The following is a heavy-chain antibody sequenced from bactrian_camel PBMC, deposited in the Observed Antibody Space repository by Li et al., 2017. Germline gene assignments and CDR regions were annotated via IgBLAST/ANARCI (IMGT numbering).Heavy chain of an antibody. CDR2: YERSADA. CDR1: GVALKDLKT. CDR3: AKERNVMYVDGYEYNY. V-gene: IGHV3-1*01. J-gene: IGHJ4*01. Sequence: DVQLVESGGGSVQAGGSLRLSCVVSGVALKDLKTVAWLRDGQGERQRVARMEYERSADADYAYRVMDRFAISRDNAKNTLYLQLNSLKTEDTAMYYCAKERNVMYVDGYEYNYWGQGTQVTVS.